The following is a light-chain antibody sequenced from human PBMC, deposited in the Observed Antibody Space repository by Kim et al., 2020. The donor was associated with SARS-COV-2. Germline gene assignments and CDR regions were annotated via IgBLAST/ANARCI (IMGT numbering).Light chain of an antibody. CDR1: LTVTGS. V-gene: IGKV1-5*03. Sequence: SASVADRVTITCRASLTVTGSLAWYQQKPGKAPNLLIYQTSTLESGVPSRFSGSGSGTEFTLTISSLQPDDSATYHCQQYNSASYTFGQGTKLEI. J-gene: IGKJ2*01. CDR2: QTS. CDR3: QQYNSASYT.